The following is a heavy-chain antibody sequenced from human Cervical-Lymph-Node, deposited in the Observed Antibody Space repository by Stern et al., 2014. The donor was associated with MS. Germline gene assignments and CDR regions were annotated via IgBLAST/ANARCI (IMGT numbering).Heavy chain of an antibody. CDR1: GDSVSSNNAA. J-gene: IGHJ6*02. CDR3: ARDEGWRGRYCDSPACSGGDYGMDV. Sequence: QVQLQQSGPGLVKPSQTLSLTCAISGDSVSSNNAAWTWIRHSPSRGLEWLGRTYYRSKWYNDYAVSVKGRIIINPDTSKNQYSLQLKSVTPEDTAVYYCARDEGWRGRYCDSPACSGGDYGMDVWGQGTTVSVSS. CDR2: TYYRSKWYN. V-gene: IGHV6-1*01. D-gene: IGHD2/OR15-2a*01.